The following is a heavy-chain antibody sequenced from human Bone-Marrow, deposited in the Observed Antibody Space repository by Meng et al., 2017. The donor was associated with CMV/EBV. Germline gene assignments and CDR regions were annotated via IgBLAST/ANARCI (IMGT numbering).Heavy chain of an antibody. CDR2: FDPEDGET. D-gene: IGHD3-3*01. CDR3: ARDRGSTYYDFWSGYYDLYYYYGMDV. J-gene: IGHJ6*02. V-gene: IGHV1-24*01. CDR1: GYTFTELS. Sequence: ASVKVSCKVSGYTFTELSMHWVRQAPGKGLEWMGGFDPEDGETIYAQKFQGRVTMTEDTSTDTAYMELSSLRSEDTAVYYCARDRGSTYYDFWSGYYDLYYYYGMDVWGQGTTVTVSS.